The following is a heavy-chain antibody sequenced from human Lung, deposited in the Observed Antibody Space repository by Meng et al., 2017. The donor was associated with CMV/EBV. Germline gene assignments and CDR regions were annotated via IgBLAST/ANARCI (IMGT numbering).Heavy chain of an antibody. CDR2: IRSDETNK. V-gene: IGHV3-30*02. Sequence: VLLVGAGWSRGQSGAAVRLTCQAFAFTFPVYGLHWARQAPGKGLKWVAFIRSDETNKSYGDSVQGLFTLASDTCRNNLDMQMNSLRPEDTGVYSCETDGPDLNQWGQGTLVTVSS. CDR1: AFTFPVYG. J-gene: IGHJ4*02. CDR3: ETDGPDLNQ.